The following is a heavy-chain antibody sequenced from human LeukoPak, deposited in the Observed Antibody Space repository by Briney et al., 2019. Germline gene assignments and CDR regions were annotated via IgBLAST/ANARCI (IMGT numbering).Heavy chain of an antibody. V-gene: IGHV3-30*18. CDR3: AKDRLFGSGLNGPHYYYGMDV. Sequence: GGSLRLSCAASDFSFSNYGMHWVRQAPGKGLEWVAVILYDGNNKHYAESVKGRITISRDNSNNMLYLQMNSLRPEDTAVYYCAKDRLFGSGLNGPHYYYGMDVWGQGTTVTVSS. CDR1: DFSFSNYG. J-gene: IGHJ6*02. D-gene: IGHD1-26*01. CDR2: ILYDGNNK.